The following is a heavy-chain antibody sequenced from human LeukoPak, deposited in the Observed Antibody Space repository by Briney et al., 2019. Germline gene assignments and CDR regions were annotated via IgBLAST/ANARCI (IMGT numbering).Heavy chain of an antibody. J-gene: IGHJ4*02. Sequence: SETLSLTCTVSGGSISSYYWSWIRQPPGKGLEWIGYIYYSGSTKYNPSLKSRVTISVDTSKNQFSLKLSSVTAADTAVYYCARRGYASSWSFDYWGQGTLVTVSS. CDR2: IYYSGST. CDR3: ARRGYASSWSFDY. V-gene: IGHV4-59*08. CDR1: GGSISSYY. D-gene: IGHD6-13*01.